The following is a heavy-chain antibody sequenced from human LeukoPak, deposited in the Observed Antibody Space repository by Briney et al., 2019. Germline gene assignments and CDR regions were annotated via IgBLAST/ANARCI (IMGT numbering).Heavy chain of an antibody. D-gene: IGHD4/OR15-4a*01. V-gene: IGHV1-69-2*01. CDR1: GYPFTASY. CDR2: VDPEDGET. CDR3: AMVPGSDRIYH. J-gene: IGHJ5*02. Sequence: ASVTLSCKASGYPFTASYLNWAKQAPGKGLEWLGRVDPEDGETLYAENFQGRVTITADTSTDTACLELSRLVSEDTAVYYCAMVPGSDRIYHWGQGVLVTVSS.